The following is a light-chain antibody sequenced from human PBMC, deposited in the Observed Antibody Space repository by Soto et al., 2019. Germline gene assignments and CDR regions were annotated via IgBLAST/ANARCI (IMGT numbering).Light chain of an antibody. Sequence: DIVMTQSPDSLAVSLGERATINCKSSQSVLYSSNNKNCLAWYQQKPGQPPKLLIYWASTRESGVPDRFSGRGSGTDFTLTISSLQAEDVAVYYCQQYYSTPLTFGPGTKVDIK. J-gene: IGKJ3*01. V-gene: IGKV4-1*01. CDR1: QSVLYSSNNKNC. CDR3: QQYYSTPLT. CDR2: WAS.